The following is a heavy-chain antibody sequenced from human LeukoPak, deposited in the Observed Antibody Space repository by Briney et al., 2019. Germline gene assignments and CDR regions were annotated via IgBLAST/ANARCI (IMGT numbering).Heavy chain of an antibody. Sequence: GASVKVSCKASGYSFSSYYMHWVRQAPGQGREGMGIINPSGDSTTYAQKFQGRVTMTRDTSTRTVYMELSSLRSDDTAVYYCARENDYGNNWFDPWGQGTLVTVCS. D-gene: IGHD4-17*01. CDR2: INPSGDST. CDR3: ARENDYGNNWFDP. CDR1: GYSFSSYY. V-gene: IGHV1-46*01. J-gene: IGHJ5*02.